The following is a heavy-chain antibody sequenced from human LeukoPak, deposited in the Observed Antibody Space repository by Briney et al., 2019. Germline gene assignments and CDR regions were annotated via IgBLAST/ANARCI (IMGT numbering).Heavy chain of an antibody. Sequence: SETLSLTCTVSGDSIGSGGYYWSWIRQPAGKGLEWIGRIYSSGSTSYNPSLKSRVTMSVDTSKNQFSLKLSSVNAADTAVYYCARVSYPYFFDYWGQGTLVTVSS. CDR2: IYSSGST. V-gene: IGHV4-61*02. CDR1: GDSIGSGGYY. J-gene: IGHJ4*02. CDR3: ARVSYPYFFDY. D-gene: IGHD1-26*01.